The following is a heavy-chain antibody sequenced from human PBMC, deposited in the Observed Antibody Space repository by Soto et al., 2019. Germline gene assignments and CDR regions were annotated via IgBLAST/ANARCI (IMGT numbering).Heavy chain of an antibody. CDR3: ARDFFDSSDYTTNWFDP. V-gene: IGHV4-39*01. D-gene: IGHD3-22*01. Sequence: SETLSLTCTVSGGSISSSTYYWGWMRQPPGKGLEWIASFFIGGNTYYNPSLKSRVTISVDTSKNQFSLKLTSVTAADAALYYCARDFFDSSDYTTNWFDPCGQGTLV. CDR2: FFIGGNT. CDR1: GGSISSSTYY. J-gene: IGHJ5*02.